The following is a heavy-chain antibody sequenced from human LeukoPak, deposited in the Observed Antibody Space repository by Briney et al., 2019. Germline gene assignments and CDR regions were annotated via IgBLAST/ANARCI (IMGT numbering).Heavy chain of an antibody. CDR1: GGSFSGYY. CDR3: ARPSPDCSSTSCSPV. CDR2: INHSGST. Sequence: SETLSLTCAVYGGSFSGYYWSWIRQPPGKGLEWIGEINHSGSTNYNPSLKSRVTISVDTSKNQFSLKLSSVTAADTAVYYCARPSPDCSSTSCSPVWGQGTLVTVSS. J-gene: IGHJ4*02. D-gene: IGHD2-2*01. V-gene: IGHV4-34*01.